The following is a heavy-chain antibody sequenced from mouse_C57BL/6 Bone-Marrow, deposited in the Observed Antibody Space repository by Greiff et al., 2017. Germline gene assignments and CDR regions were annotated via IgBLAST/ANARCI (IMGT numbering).Heavy chain of an antibody. CDR3: ASSFFYYAMDY. D-gene: IGHD1-1*01. Sequence: EVQVVESGGGLVKPGGSLKLSCAASGFTFSSYAMSWVRQTPETRLEWVATISDGGSYTYYPDNVKGRFTISRDNAKNNLYLHMSHLKSEDTAMYYCASSFFYYAMDYWGQGTSVTVSS. CDR2: ISDGGSYT. V-gene: IGHV5-4*01. J-gene: IGHJ4*01. CDR1: GFTFSSYA.